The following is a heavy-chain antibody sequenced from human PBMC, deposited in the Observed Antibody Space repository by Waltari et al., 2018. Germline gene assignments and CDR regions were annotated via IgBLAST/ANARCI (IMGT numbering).Heavy chain of an antibody. CDR2: IYYSGAA. CDR3: ARGGSTVTFSTRMDV. Sequence: QVQLQESAPGQVKPSDTLSLSCHVPGASISTYYWSWIRQPPGKGLEWIGYIYYSGAANYNPSLQSRVTISLDTSKNQFSLNLTSVTAADTAVYYCARGGSTVTFSTRMDVWGRGTTVTVSS. D-gene: IGHD4-4*01. V-gene: IGHV4-59*13. CDR1: GASISTYY. J-gene: IGHJ6*04.